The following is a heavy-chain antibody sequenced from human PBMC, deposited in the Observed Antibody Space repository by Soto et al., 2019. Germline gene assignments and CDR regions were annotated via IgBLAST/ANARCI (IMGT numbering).Heavy chain of an antibody. CDR2: ISYDGSNK. J-gene: IGHJ4*02. V-gene: IGHV3-30-3*01. D-gene: IGHD3-22*01. Sequence: QVQLVESGGGVVQPGRPLRRSCAASGFTFSSYAMHWFRQAPGKGLEWVAVISYDGSNKYYADSVKGRFTISRDNSKNTLYLQINSLRAEDTAVYYCARDELLVVVMSPGLGYWGQGTLVTVSS. CDR1: GFTFSSYA. CDR3: ARDELLVVVMSPGLGY.